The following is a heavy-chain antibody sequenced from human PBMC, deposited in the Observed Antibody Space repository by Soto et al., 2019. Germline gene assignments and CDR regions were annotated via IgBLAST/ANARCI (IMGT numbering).Heavy chain of an antibody. V-gene: IGHV2-26*01. D-gene: IGHD6-13*01. CDR2: IFSNDEK. J-gene: IGHJ5*02. CDR1: GFSLSNARMG. CDR3: ARIEAAYNWFDP. Sequence: QVTLKESGPVLVKPTETLTLTCTVSGFSLSNARMGVSWIRQPPGTALEWLAHIFSNDEKSYSTSLKSRLTISKDTSKSQVVLTMTNMDPVDTATYYCARIEAAYNWFDPWGQGTLVTVSS.